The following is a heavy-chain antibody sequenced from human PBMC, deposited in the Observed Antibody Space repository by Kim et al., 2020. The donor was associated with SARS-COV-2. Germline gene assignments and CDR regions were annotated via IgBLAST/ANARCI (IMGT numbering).Heavy chain of an antibody. CDR1: GGSISSYY. Sequence: SETLSLTCTVSGGSISSYYWSWIRQPPGKGLEWIGYIYYSGSTNYNPSLKSRVTISVDTSKNQFSLKLSSVTAADTAVYYCARFTVRDDAFDIWGQGTMVTVSS. CDR2: IYYSGST. J-gene: IGHJ3*02. V-gene: IGHV4-59*01. CDR3: ARFTVRDDAFDI.